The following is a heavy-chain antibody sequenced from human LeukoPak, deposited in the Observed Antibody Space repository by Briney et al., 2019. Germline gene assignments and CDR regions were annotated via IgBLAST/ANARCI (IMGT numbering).Heavy chain of an antibody. CDR1: GFSFSRYS. V-gene: IGHV3-21*01. CDR3: ARDIAVAGVFDY. D-gene: IGHD6-19*01. J-gene: IGHJ4*02. CDR2: ISSSSSYK. Sequence: GGSLRLSCAASGFSFSRYSMNWVRQAPGKGLEWVSCISSSSSYKYYADSVKGRFTISRDNAKNSLYLQMNSLRAEDTAVHYCARDIAVAGVFDYWGQGTLVTVSS.